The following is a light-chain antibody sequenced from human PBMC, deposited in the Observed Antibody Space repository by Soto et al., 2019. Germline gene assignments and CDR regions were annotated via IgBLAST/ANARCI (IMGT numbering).Light chain of an antibody. V-gene: IGLV2-14*01. CDR2: EDI. Sequence: QSVLTQPASVSGSPGQSIAISCAGTSSDIGTYNHVSWYQQHPGKAPQLIIYEDINRPSGLSSRFSGSKSGNTASLTISGLQAEDEADYFCCSYTTSSTLVCGTGTKFTVL. CDR1: SSDIGTYNH. J-gene: IGLJ1*01. CDR3: CSYTTSSTLV.